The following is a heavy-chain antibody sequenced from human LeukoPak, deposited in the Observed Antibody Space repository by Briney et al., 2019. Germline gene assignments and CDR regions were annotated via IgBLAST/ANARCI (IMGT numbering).Heavy chain of an antibody. V-gene: IGHV2-5*02. CDR1: GFSLSTSGVG. CDR3: AHRPAMVTTKEFYYFDY. Sequence: SGPTLVNPTQTLTLTCSFSGFSLSTSGVGVGWIRQPPGKALEWLALIYWDDDGRYRPSLKSRLTITKDTSRNQVVLTMTNMDPVDTATYYCAHRPAMVTTKEFYYFDYWGQGTLVTVSS. D-gene: IGHD4-17*01. J-gene: IGHJ4*02. CDR2: IYWDDDG.